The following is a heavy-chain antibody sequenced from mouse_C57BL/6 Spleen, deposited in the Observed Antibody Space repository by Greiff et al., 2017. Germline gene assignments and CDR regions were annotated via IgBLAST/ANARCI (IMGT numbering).Heavy chain of an antibody. CDR2: INWDDDK. Sequence: QVTLIVCGPGLLQSSQSLSLTCSFSGFSLRTSGLGVGWLRQPSGKCLEWLAHINWDDDKRDYPSLKSRLPIAKDTSRNPVFHKITSVDTADTATYYCARRDAFDDYSMDYWGQGTSVTVSS. CDR1: GFSLRTSGLG. CDR3: ARRDAFDDYSMDY. D-gene: IGHD2-3*01. J-gene: IGHJ4*01. V-gene: IGHV8-12*01.